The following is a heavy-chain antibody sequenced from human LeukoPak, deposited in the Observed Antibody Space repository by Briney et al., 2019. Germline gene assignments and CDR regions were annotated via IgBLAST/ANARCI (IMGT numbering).Heavy chain of an antibody. D-gene: IGHD1-26*01. Sequence: GGSLRLSCAASGFTFSSYGMHWVRQAPGKGLEWVAVISYDGSNKYYADSVRGRFTISRDNSKNTLYLQMNSLRAEDTAVYYCAKGSSGSYSHYFDYWGQGTLVTVSS. CDR2: ISYDGSNK. V-gene: IGHV3-30*18. CDR3: AKGSSGSYSHYFDY. CDR1: GFTFSSYG. J-gene: IGHJ4*02.